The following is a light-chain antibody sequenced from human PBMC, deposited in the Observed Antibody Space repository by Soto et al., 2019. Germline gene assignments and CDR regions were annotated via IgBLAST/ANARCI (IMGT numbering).Light chain of an antibody. J-gene: IGKJ2*01. CDR1: QSVSSSY. CDR2: GAS. Sequence: EIVLTQSPGTLSLSPGERATLSCRASQSVSSSYLAWYQQKPGQAPRLLIYGASNWATAIPDRFSGSGSGTDFTLTISTLEPDDFALYYCQQYGSSPYTFSQGTKLEIK. CDR3: QQYGSSPYT. V-gene: IGKV3-20*01.